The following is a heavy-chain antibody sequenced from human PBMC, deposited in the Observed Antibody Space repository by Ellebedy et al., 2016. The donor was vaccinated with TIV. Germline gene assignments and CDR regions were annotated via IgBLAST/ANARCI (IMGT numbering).Heavy chain of an antibody. Sequence: AASVKVSCKASGYTFTGYYMHWVRQAPGQGLEWMGWINPNSGGTNYAQKFQGRVTMTRDTSTSTVYMELSSLRSEDTAVYYCARDLEVGATLPDYWGQGTLVTVSS. CDR2: INPNSGGT. CDR3: ARDLEVGATLPDY. V-gene: IGHV1-2*02. J-gene: IGHJ4*02. D-gene: IGHD1-26*01. CDR1: GYTFTGYY.